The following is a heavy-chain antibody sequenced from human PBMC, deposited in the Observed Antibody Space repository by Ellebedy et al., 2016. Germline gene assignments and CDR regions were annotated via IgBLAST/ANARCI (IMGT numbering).Heavy chain of an antibody. V-gene: IGHV1-69*13. CDR3: ARVCGYCGGVPPLYFGLDV. D-gene: IGHD2-21*01. CDR1: GDTLISYS. J-gene: IGHJ6*02. Sequence: SVKVSCXASGDTLISYSIAWVRQAPGQGLEWMGGIIPFYDSTNYAQKFQGRVTLSANESTGTAYMELSSLRSEDTAVYYCARVCGYCGGVPPLYFGLDVWGQGTSVTVSS. CDR2: IIPFYDST.